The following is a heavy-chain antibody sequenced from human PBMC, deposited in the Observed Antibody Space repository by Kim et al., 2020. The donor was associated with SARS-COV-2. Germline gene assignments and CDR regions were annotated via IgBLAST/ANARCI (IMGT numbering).Heavy chain of an antibody. J-gene: IGHJ3*02. D-gene: IGHD2-15*01. Sequence: PYRQGKVTISADKSISTAYLQWSSLKASDTAMYYCARREYGGNPGDAFDIWGQGTMVTVSS. CDR3: ARREYGGNPGDAFDI. V-gene: IGHV5-51*01.